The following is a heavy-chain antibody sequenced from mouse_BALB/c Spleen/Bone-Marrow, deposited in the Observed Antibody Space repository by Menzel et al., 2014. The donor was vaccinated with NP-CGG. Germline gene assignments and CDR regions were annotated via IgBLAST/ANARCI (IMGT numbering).Heavy chain of an antibody. J-gene: IGHJ2*01. V-gene: IGHV2-9*02. CDR1: GFSLTSYG. CDR2: IWAGGST. Sequence: VQLQESGPGLVAPSQSLSITCTVSGFSLTSYGVHWVRQPPGKGLEWLGVIWAGGSTNYNSALMSRLSISKDNSESQVFLKMNSLQTDDTAMYYCARDNYGSRVFDYWGQGTTLTVSS. D-gene: IGHD1-1*01. CDR3: ARDNYGSRVFDY.